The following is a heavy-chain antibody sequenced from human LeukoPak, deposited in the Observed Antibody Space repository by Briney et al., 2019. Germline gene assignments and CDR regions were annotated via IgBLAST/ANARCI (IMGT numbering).Heavy chain of an antibody. J-gene: IGHJ4*02. CDR3: AKDPYSIPYYFDY. CDR1: GFTFSSYA. CDR2: ISGSGGST. D-gene: IGHD6-13*01. V-gene: IGHV3-23*01. Sequence: GGSLRLSCAASGFTFSSYAMSWVRQAPGKGLEWVSSISGSGGSTYYADSVKGRFTISRHNSKNTLYLQMNSLRAEDTAVYYCAKDPYSIPYYFDYWGQGTLVTVSS.